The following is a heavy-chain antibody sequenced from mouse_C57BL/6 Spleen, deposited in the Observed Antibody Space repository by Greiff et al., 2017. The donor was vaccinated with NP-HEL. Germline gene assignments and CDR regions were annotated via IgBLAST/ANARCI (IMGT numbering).Heavy chain of an antibody. J-gene: IGHJ4*01. CDR2: ISDGGSYT. D-gene: IGHD2-3*01. CDR1: GFTFSSYA. V-gene: IGHV5-4*01. Sequence: DVMLVESGGGLVKPGGSLKLSCAASGFTFSSYAMSWVRQTPEKRLEWVATISDGGSYTYYPDNVKGRFTISRDNAKNNLYLQMSHLKSEDTAMYYCARERGIYDGYYGGAMDYWGQGTSVTVSS. CDR3: ARERGIYDGYYGGAMDY.